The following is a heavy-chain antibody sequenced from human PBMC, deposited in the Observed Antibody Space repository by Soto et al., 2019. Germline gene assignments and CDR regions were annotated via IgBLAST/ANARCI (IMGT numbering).Heavy chain of an antibody. Sequence: QVQLVESGGGVIQPGRSLRLSCAASGFTFSSYGMHWVRHAPGKGLDRVAVIWYDGSNKYYADSVKGRFTISRDNSKNTLYLQMNSLRAEDTAVYYCARDGGWLIIPEWYFDYWGQGTLVTVSS. J-gene: IGHJ4*02. CDR3: ARDGGWLIIPEWYFDY. CDR2: IWYDGSNK. V-gene: IGHV3-33*01. CDR1: GFTFSSYG. D-gene: IGHD6-19*01.